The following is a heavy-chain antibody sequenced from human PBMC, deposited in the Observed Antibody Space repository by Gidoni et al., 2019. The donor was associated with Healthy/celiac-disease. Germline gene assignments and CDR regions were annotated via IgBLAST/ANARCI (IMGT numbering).Heavy chain of an antibody. CDR3: AKGIRDYDFSYPPKDDYYGMDV. Sequence: EVQLVESGGVVVQPGGSLRISCAASGFTFDDYTMHWVRQAPGKGLECVSLISWDGGSTYYADSVKGRFTISRDNSKNSLYLQMNSLRTEDTALYYCAKGIRDYDFSYPPKDDYYGMDVWGQGTTLTVSS. J-gene: IGHJ6*02. D-gene: IGHD3-3*01. CDR1: GFTFDDYT. CDR2: ISWDGGST. V-gene: IGHV3-43*01.